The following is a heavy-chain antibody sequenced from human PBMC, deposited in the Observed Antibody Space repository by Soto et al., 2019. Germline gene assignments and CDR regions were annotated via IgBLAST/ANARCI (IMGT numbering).Heavy chain of an antibody. D-gene: IGHD3-3*01. J-gene: IGHJ4*02. CDR1: GFTFSSYA. CDR3: AKAIPYYDFWSGYPNYYFDY. CDR2: ISGSGGST. Sequence: GGSLRLSCAASGFTFSSYAMSWVRQAPGKGLGWVSAISGSGGSTYYADSVKGRFTISRDNSKNTLYLQMNSLRAEDTAVYYCAKAIPYYDFWSGYPNYYFDYWGQGTLVTVSS. V-gene: IGHV3-23*01.